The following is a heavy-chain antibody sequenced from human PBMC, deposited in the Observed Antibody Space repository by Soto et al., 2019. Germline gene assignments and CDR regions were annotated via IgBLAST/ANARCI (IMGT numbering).Heavy chain of an antibody. CDR3: VVVPAATGFGYYYYMDV. J-gene: IGHJ6*03. Sequence: RASVNVSCKASGGTFSSYTISWVRRAPGQGLEWMGRIIPILGIANYAQKFQGRVTITADKSTSTAYMELSSLRSEDTAVYYCVVVPAATGFGYYYYMDVWGKGTTVTVSS. D-gene: IGHD2-2*01. CDR1: GGTFSSYT. V-gene: IGHV1-69*02. CDR2: IIPILGIA.